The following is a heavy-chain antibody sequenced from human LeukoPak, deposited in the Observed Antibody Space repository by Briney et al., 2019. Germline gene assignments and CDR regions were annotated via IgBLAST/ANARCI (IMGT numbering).Heavy chain of an antibody. CDR2: IYSGDSHT. Sequence: GESLKISCKGSGYSFTYWIGWVRQMPGKGLEWMGIIYSGDSHTKYSPSFQGRVTISVDKFITTAYLQWSSLEASDTAMYYCASARHGDYVWDYWGQGTLVTVSS. J-gene: IGHJ4*02. CDR3: ASARHGDYVWDY. CDR1: GYSFTYW. D-gene: IGHD3-16*01. V-gene: IGHV5-51*01.